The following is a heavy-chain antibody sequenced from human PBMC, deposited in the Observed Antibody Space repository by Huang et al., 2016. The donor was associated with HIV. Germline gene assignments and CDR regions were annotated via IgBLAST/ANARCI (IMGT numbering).Heavy chain of an antibody. CDR1: GYSFSNYG. CDR2: ISAYNGNT. V-gene: IGHV1-18*01. D-gene: IGHD3-3*01. CDR3: ARDIGVAEFDY. Sequence: QVQLVQSGAEVKKPGASVKVSCTASGYSFSNYGISWVRQAPGQGLEWMAWISAYNGNTNSAQKGQDRVSMTTDTSTNTAYMELRSLRSDDTAVYYCARDIGVAEFDYWGQGTLVTVSS. J-gene: IGHJ4*02.